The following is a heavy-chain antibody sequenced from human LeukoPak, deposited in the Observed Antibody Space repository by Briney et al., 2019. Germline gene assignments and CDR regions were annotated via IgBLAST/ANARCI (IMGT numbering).Heavy chain of an antibody. D-gene: IGHD5-24*01. CDR2: IKQDGSKK. J-gene: IGHJ4*02. V-gene: IGHV3-7*04. CDR1: GFTFSSYA. Sequence: GGSLRLSCAASGFTFSSYAMSWVRQAPGKGLEWVANIKQDGSKKSYVDSVKGRFTISRDNAKNSLYLQMNSLRAEDTAIYYCTRVGYIDEGIDYWGQGTLVTVSS. CDR3: TRVGYIDEGIDY.